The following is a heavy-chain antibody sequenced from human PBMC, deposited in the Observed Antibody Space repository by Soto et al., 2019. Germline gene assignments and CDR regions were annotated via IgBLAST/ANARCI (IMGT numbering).Heavy chain of an antibody. V-gene: IGHV4-34*01. CDR2: INHSGST. CDR1: GGSFSGYY. Sequence: SETLSLTCAVYGGSFSGYYWSWIRQPPGKGLEWIGEINHSGSTNYNPSLKSRVTISVDTSKNQFSLKLSSVTAADTAVYYCARGKADVGGGMDVWGQGTTVTVSS. D-gene: IGHD3-16*01. J-gene: IGHJ6*02. CDR3: ARGKADVGGGMDV.